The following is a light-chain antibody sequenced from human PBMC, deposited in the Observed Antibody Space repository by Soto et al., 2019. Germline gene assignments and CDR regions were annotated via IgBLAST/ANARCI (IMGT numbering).Light chain of an antibody. Sequence: DIVMTQSPGSLAVSLGERATINCTSSQSVLHSSNNKNYLAWNQQKPGQPPKLLIYWASTRESGVPDPFSGSGSGTDFTLTISGLQAEDVAVYYCQQYFTTPWTFGQGTKVEIK. V-gene: IGKV4-1*01. CDR3: QQYFTTPWT. CDR1: QSVLHSSNNKNY. J-gene: IGKJ1*01. CDR2: WAS.